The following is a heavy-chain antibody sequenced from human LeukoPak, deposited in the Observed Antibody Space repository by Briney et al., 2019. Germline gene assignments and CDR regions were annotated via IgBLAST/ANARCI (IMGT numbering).Heavy chain of an antibody. V-gene: IGHV3-23*01. J-gene: IGHJ4*02. CDR3: AKEFGTMVRGVIDHFDY. CDR1: GFTFSSYA. CDR2: ISGSGGST. D-gene: IGHD3-10*01. Sequence: GGSLRLSCAAPGFTFSSYAMSWVRQAPGKGLEWVSAISGSGGSTYYADSVKGRFTISRDNSKNTLYLQVNSLRAEDTAVYYCAKEFGTMVRGVIDHFDYWGQGTLVTVSS.